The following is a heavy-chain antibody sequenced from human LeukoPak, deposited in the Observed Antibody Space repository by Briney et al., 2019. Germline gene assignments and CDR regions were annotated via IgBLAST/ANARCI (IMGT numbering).Heavy chain of an antibody. CDR2: IYHSGST. CDR3: ARTGIAAAGPASRVYFDY. V-gene: IGHV4-4*02. J-gene: IGHJ4*02. D-gene: IGHD6-13*01. Sequence: PSETLSLTCAVSGGSISSSNWWSWVRQPPGKGLEWIGEIYHSGSTNYNPSLKSRVTISVDKSKNQFSLKLSSVTAADTAVYYCARTGIAAAGPASRVYFDYWGQGTLVTVSS. CDR1: GGSISSSNW.